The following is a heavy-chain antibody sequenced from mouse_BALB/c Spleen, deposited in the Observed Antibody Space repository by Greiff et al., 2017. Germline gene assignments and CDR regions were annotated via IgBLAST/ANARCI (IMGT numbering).Heavy chain of an antibody. CDR3: TRRSYAMDY. J-gene: IGHJ4*01. CDR1: GYTFSSYW. CDR2: ILPGSGST. Sequence: QVQLQQSGAELMKPGASVKISCKATGYTFSSYWIEWVKQRPGHGLEWIGEILPGSGSTNYNEKFKGKATFTADTSSNTAYMQLSSLTSEDSAVYYCTRRSYAMDYWGQGTSVTVSS. V-gene: IGHV1-9*01.